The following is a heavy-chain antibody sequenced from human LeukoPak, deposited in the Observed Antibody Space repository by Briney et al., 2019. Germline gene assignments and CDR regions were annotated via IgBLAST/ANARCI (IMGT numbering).Heavy chain of an antibody. CDR3: ARAPRDSSSSNYMRRFDY. Sequence: SETLSLTCAVSGYSISSDNYWVWIRQPPGQGLEWTGGIYHSGSTHYNPSLKSRVTMSVDTSKNQFSLKVSSVTAADTAVYYCARAPRDSSSSNYMRRFDYWGQGTLVTVSS. V-gene: IGHV4-38-2*01. D-gene: IGHD3-22*01. CDR2: IYHSGST. J-gene: IGHJ4*02. CDR1: GYSISSDNY.